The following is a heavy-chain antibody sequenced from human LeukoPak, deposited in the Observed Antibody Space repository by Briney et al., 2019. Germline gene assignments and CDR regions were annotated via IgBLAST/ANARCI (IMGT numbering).Heavy chain of an antibody. CDR3: AKDYYGSGSGYYYGMDV. CDR1: GFTFSSYG. Sequence: PGGSLRLSCAASGFTFSSYGMHWVRQAPGKGLEWVAVISYDGSNKYYADSVKGRFTISRDNSKNTLYLQMNSLRAEDTAVYYCAKDYYGSGSGYYYGMDVWGQGTTVTVSS. V-gene: IGHV3-30*18. CDR2: ISYDGSNK. D-gene: IGHD3-10*01. J-gene: IGHJ6*02.